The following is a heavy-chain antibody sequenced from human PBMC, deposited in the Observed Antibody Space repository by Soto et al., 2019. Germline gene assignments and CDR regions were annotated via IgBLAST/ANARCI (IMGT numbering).Heavy chain of an antibody. CDR3: ASSRRIAARGYYMDV. CDR1: GGSFSGYY. D-gene: IGHD6-13*01. CDR2: INHSGST. Sequence: SETLSLTCAVYGGSFSGYYWSWIRQPPGKGLEWIGEINHSGSTNYNPSLKSRVTISVDTSKNQFSLKLGSVTAADTAVYYCASSRRIAARGYYMDVWGKGTTVTVSS. V-gene: IGHV4-34*01. J-gene: IGHJ6*03.